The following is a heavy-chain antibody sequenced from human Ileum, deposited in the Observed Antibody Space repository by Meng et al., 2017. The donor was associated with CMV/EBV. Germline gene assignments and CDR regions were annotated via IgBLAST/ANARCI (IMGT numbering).Heavy chain of an antibody. CDR3: AREISRDDYNCYFDY. J-gene: IGHJ4*02. D-gene: IGHD5-24*01. V-gene: IGHV1-3*01. Sequence: QVQLVQSGAEVKKPGASVMVSCKTSGYTFSTYTIHWVRQAPGQRLEWMGWINAGNGNTKYPQKFQGRVTITRDTYASTAYMELSSLRSEDTSVYYCAREISRDDYNCYFDYWGQGTLVTVSS. CDR2: INAGNGNT. CDR1: GYTFSTYT.